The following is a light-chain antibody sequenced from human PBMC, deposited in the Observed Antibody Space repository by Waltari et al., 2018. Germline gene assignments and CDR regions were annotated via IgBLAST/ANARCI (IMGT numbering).Light chain of an antibody. CDR3: QQSYGPPYT. Sequence: DIQMTQSPSSLSASLGDRVTITCRASQSISKYLNWYQQRPGKAPKLLIYGKSSLQSGVPSRFCGSGSGTDFTLTINTLQPEDFATYFCQQSYGPPYTFGQGTRLEIK. J-gene: IGKJ2*01. CDR1: QSISKY. V-gene: IGKV1-39*01. CDR2: GKS.